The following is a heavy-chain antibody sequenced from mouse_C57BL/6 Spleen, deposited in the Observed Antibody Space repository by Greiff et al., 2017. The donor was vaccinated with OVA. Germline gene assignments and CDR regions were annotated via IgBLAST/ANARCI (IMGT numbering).Heavy chain of an antibody. V-gene: IGHV1-50*01. Sequence: QVQLQQPGAELVKPGASVKLSCKASGYTFTSYWMQWVKQRPGQGLEWIGEIDPSDSYTNYNQKFKGKATLTVDTSSSTAYMQLSSLTAEDSAVYYCARGAAGTEPDDWGKGTTLTVSS. CDR3: ARGAAGTEPDD. J-gene: IGHJ2*01. CDR2: IDPSDSYT. D-gene: IGHD3-3*01. CDR1: GYTFTSYW.